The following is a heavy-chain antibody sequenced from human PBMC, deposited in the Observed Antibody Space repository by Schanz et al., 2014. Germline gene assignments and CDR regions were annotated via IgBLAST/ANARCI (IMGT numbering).Heavy chain of an antibody. CDR2: ISSSGSSI. V-gene: IGHV3-21*04. D-gene: IGHD2-2*01. CDR1: GFTFNNFN. J-gene: IGHJ4*02. Sequence: EVQLVESGGGLVKPGGSLRLSCAASGFTFNNFNMNWVRQAPGKGLEWVSSISSSGSSIYYADSVKGRFTISRDNAKNSLFLQMNSLSAEDTAVYYCAKMAPAATYLDSWGLGTLVTVSS. CDR3: AKMAPAATYLDS.